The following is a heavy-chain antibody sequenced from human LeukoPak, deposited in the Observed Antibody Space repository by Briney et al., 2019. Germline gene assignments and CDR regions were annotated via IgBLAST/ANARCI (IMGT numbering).Heavy chain of an antibody. Sequence: GGSLRLSCAASGFTFSSYAMSWVRQAPGKGLEWVSGIGASGGSTYYADSVKGRFTISRDNSKNTLYLQMSSLRAEDTAVYYFAKDSGWLLFDDRGQGTLVTVSS. D-gene: IGHD3-22*01. CDR3: AKDSGWLLFDD. CDR2: IGASGGST. V-gene: IGHV3-23*01. J-gene: IGHJ4*02. CDR1: GFTFSSYA.